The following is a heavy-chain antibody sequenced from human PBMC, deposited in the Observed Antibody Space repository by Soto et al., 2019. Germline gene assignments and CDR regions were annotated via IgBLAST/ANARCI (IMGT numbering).Heavy chain of an antibody. CDR1: GGSVSSGSYY. D-gene: IGHD2-15*01. V-gene: IGHV4-61*01. J-gene: IGHJ4*02. CDR2: IYYSGST. Sequence: QVQLQESGPGLVKPSETLSLTCTVSGGSVSSGSYYWSWIRQPPGKGLEWIGYIYYSGSTNYNPSLKSRATISVDTSKNQFSLKLSSVTAADTAVYYCARFWRVGRYCSGGSCYYDYWGQGTLVTVSS. CDR3: ARFWRVGRYCSGGSCYYDY.